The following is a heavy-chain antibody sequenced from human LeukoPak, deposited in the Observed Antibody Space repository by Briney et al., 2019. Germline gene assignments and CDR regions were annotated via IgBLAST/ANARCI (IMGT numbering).Heavy chain of an antibody. V-gene: IGHV7-4-1*02. CDR1: GYTFNSYA. J-gene: IGHJ6*02. D-gene: IGHD2-15*01. CDR3: ARARYCIGSTCPAGYYGMDV. Sequence: ASVKVSCKASGYTFNSYALDWVRQAPGQGLEWMGWINTNTGNPTYAQGFTGRFVFSLDTSVSTAYLEISSLKAEDTAVYYCARARYCIGSTCPAGYYGMDVWGQGTTVTVSS. CDR2: INTNTGNP.